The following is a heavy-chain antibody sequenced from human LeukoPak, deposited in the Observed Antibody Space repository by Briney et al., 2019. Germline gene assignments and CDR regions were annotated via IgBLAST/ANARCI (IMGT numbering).Heavy chain of an antibody. J-gene: IGHJ4*02. V-gene: IGHV1-18*01. Sequence: ASMKVSCKASGHTFTRYGISWGRQAPGKKLEWMGWISAYNGNTNYAQKLQGRVTMTTDTSTSTAYMELRSLRSDDTAVYYCARASGWMDYWGQGTLVTVSS. CDR1: GHTFTRYG. CDR2: ISAYNGNT. D-gene: IGHD6-19*01. CDR3: ARASGWMDY.